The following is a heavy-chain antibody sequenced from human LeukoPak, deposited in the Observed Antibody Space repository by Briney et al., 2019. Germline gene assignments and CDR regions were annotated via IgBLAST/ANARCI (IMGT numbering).Heavy chain of an antibody. Sequence: GGSLRLSCVVSGFTFGNYAMNWVRQAPGKGLEWVSSISGSGDYTNTADSVKDRFTISRDNSKNTLYLQMNSLRAEDTALYFCAKDQVADAAYYYYGMDVWGQGTTVTVSS. CDR3: AKDQVADAAYYYYGMDV. V-gene: IGHV3-23*01. CDR2: ISGSGDYT. D-gene: IGHD6-13*01. CDR1: GFTFGNYA. J-gene: IGHJ6*02.